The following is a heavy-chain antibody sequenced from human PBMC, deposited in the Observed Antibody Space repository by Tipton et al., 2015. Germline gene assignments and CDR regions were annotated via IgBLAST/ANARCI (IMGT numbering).Heavy chain of an antibody. J-gene: IGHJ4*01. Sequence: LRLSCTVSGGSISSSSYYWGWIRQPPGMGLEWIASIHYGGNTHYNPSLNSRVTMSVDTSKNQFSLKLRSVTAADTAVYYCARFRFDYFDYWGHGTLVTVSS. CDR1: GGSISSSSYY. CDR2: IHYGGNT. CDR3: ARFRFDYFDY. D-gene: IGHD3-3*01. V-gene: IGHV4-39*07.